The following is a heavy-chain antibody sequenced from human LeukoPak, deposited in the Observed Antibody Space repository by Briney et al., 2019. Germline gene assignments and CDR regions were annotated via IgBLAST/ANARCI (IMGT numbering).Heavy chain of an antibody. CDR1: AFTFSNYV. V-gene: IGHV3-30*04. J-gene: IGHJ4*02. CDR2: ISYDGSNK. Sequence: GGSLRLSCAASAFTFSNYVMHWVRQAPGKGLEWVAVISYDGSNKDYADSVKGRFTISRDNSKNTLYLQMNSLRPEDTAVYYCARGAHKVARFSYFDYWGQGTLVPVSS. CDR3: ARGAHKVARFSYFDY. D-gene: IGHD5-12*01.